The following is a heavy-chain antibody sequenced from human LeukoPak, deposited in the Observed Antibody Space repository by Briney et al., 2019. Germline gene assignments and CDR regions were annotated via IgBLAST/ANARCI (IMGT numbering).Heavy chain of an antibody. CDR1: GFTFDDYG. V-gene: IGHV3-30*02. J-gene: IGHJ4*02. CDR2: TRYDASNK. Sequence: GGSLRLSCAASGFTFDDYGMSWVRQAPGKGLEWVAFTRYDASNKYYGDSVKGRFTISRDNSKNTLYLQMNSLRAEDTAVYFCAKDKDPWKSTSISDFDYWGQGTLVTVSS. CDR3: AKDKDPWKSTSISDFDY. D-gene: IGHD1-1*01.